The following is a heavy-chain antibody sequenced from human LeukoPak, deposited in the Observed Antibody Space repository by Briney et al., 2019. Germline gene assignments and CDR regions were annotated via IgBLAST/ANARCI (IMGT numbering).Heavy chain of an antibody. V-gene: IGHV1-24*01. J-gene: IGHJ3*02. CDR1: GGTFSSYA. Sequence: GASVKVSCKASGGTFSSYAISWVQQAPGKGLEWMGGFDPEDGETIYAQKFQGRVTMTEDTSTDTAYMELSSLRSEDTAVYYCATAWRESHSPGWVFDIWGQGTMVTVSS. CDR2: FDPEDGET. CDR3: ATAWRESHSPGWVFDI. D-gene: IGHD6-19*01.